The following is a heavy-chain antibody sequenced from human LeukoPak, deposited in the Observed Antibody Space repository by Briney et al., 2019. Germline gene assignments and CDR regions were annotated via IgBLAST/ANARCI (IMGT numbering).Heavy chain of an antibody. CDR1: GGTFTIYA. J-gene: IGHJ5*02. Sequence: SVKVSCKSSGGTFTIYAISCVRQAPGQGLEWMGGIIPIFGTANYAQKFQGRVTITADESTSTAYMELSSLRSEDTAVYYCARHRVIGSGHYYLYNWFDPWGQGTLVTVSS. D-gene: IGHD3-22*01. CDR2: IIPIFGTA. CDR3: ARHRVIGSGHYYLYNWFDP. V-gene: IGHV1-69*13.